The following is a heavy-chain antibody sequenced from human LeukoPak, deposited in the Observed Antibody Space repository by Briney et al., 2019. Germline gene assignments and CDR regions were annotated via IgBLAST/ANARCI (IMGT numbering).Heavy chain of an antibody. V-gene: IGHV4-59*08. J-gene: IGHJ3*02. CDR2: IYYSGST. Sequence: SETLSLTCTVSGGSISSYYWSWIRQPPGKGLEWIGYIYYSGSTNYNPSLKSRVTISVDTSKNQFSLKLSSVTAADAAVYYCAWGDGHYAFDIWGQGTMVTVSS. CDR1: GGSISSYY. D-gene: IGHD5-24*01. CDR3: AWGDGHYAFDI.